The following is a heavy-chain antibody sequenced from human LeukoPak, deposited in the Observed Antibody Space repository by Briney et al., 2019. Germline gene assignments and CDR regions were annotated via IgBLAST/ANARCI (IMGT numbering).Heavy chain of an antibody. CDR2: INPSDSST. CDR3: ATASISPTCGMDV. CDR1: GYTFTSYY. D-gene: IGHD3-16*01. J-gene: IGHJ6*02. Sequence: ASVKVSCKASGYTFTSYYIYWVRQAPGQGLEWMGVINPSDSSTSYAPKFQGRVTMTRDTSTSTVYMDLSSLRSEDTAVYYCATASISPTCGMDVWSQGPRSPSP. V-gene: IGHV1-46*01.